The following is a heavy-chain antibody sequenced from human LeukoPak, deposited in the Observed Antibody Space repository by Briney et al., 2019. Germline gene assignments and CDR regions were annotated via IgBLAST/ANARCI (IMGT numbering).Heavy chain of an antibody. Sequence: GASVKVSCKASGYTFTSYDIHWVRQATGRGLEWMGRMNPNRGDTDYAQKFQGRVTMTRDTSISTAYMELSSLRSEDTAVYYCARDLYDSSGYENYYYYMDVWGKGTTVTVSS. CDR2: MNPNRGDT. V-gene: IGHV1-8*01. CDR1: GYTFTSYD. D-gene: IGHD3-22*01. J-gene: IGHJ6*03. CDR3: ARDLYDSSGYENYYYYMDV.